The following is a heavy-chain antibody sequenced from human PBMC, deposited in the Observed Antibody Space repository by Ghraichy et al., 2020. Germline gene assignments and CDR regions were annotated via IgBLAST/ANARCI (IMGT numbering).Heavy chain of an antibody. CDR2: IGATSSST. V-gene: IGHV3-23*01. CDR3: AKRELGHCTTTTCYGEYFQQ. D-gene: IGHD2-2*01. CDR1: GFTFSNYA. J-gene: IGHJ1*01. Sequence: LSLTCAASGFTFSNYAMTWVRQAPGKGLEWVSLIGATSSSTYYADSVKGRFTISRDNSKNTLYLQMDGLRAEDTAIYYCAKRELGHCTTTTCYGEYFQQWGQGTLVSVSS.